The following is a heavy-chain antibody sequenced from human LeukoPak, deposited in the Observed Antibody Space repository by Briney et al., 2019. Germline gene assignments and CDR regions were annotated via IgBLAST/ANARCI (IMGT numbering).Heavy chain of an antibody. Sequence: GASVKVSCKASGYTFTSYGISWVRQAPGQGLEWMGWISAYNGNTNYAQKLQGRVTMTTDTSTSTAYMELSSLRSEDTAVYYCARGVVGREDCSSTSCYVGVGWFDPWGQGTLVTVSS. CDR1: GYTFTSYG. CDR2: ISAYNGNT. CDR3: ARGVVGREDCSSTSCYVGVGWFDP. D-gene: IGHD2-2*01. V-gene: IGHV1-18*01. J-gene: IGHJ5*02.